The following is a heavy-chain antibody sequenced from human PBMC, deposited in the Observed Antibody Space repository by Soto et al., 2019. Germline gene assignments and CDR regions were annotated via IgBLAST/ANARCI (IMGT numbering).Heavy chain of an antibody. Sequence: VQLQESGPGLVKPSETLSLTCTVSGASITSYYWSWIRQPPGKGLEWIGYIFYSGDTNYNPSLKSRVTISGDTSKNQFSLKVTSVTAAEAAVYYCVAYHEERLGWFDPWGQGTLVTVSS. D-gene: IGHD1-1*01. CDR3: VAYHEERLGWFDP. CDR2: IFYSGDT. V-gene: IGHV4-59*01. CDR1: GASITSYY. J-gene: IGHJ5*02.